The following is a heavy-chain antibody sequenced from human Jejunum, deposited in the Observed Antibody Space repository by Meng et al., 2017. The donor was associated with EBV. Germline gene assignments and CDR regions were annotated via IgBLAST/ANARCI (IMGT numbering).Heavy chain of an antibody. CDR2: IYRGGSA. D-gene: IGHD6-13*01. Sequence: EVQVVGCGGGLLQPGASLRLSCAASGFTVSSNYMSWVRQAPGKGLEWVSVIYRGGSAFYSDSVKGRFTISRDNSKNTLFLQMNSLRAEDTAVYYCARGGSSWYFFDYWGQGTLVTVSS. CDR3: ARGGSSWYFFDY. V-gene: IGHV3-53*01. J-gene: IGHJ4*02. CDR1: GFTVSSNY.